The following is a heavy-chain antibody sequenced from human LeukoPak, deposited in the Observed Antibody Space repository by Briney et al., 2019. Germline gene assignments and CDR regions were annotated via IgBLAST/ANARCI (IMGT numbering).Heavy chain of an antibody. CDR2: IFHSGSI. Sequence: SGTLSLTCAVSGGSISSNYWWSWVRQPPGKGLEWIGEIFHSGSINYKPSLKSRVTISIDKSKDQFSLKVTSVTAADTAVYYCARGRSNYYGMDVWGQGTTVTVSS. J-gene: IGHJ6*02. V-gene: IGHV4-4*02. CDR1: GGSISSNYW. D-gene: IGHD1-26*01. CDR3: ARGRSNYYGMDV.